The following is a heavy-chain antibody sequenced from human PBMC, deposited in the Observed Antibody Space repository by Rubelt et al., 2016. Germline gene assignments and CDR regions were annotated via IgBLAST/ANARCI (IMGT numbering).Heavy chain of an antibody. V-gene: IGHV2-26*01. CDR3: ALISIAVAPTYYYYYMDV. Sequence: ETLTLTCTVSGFSLSNARMGVSWIRQPPGKALEWLAHIFSNDENSYSTSLKSRLTISKDTSKSQVVLTMTNMDPLETAKYYCALISIAVAPTYYYYYMDVLGKGTPVTVSS. CDR2: IFSNDEN. J-gene: IGHJ6*03. CDR1: GFSLSNARMG. D-gene: IGHD6-19*01.